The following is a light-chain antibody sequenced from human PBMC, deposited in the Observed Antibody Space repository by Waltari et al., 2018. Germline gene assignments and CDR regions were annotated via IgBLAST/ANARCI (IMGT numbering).Light chain of an antibody. V-gene: IGLV1-40*01. J-gene: IGLJ2*01. CDR3: QSYDTSLSVV. Sequence: QSVLTQPPSVSGAPGQRVTISCTGSGSNIGAGYDVHWYPQLPGKAPKLLIYGINTRPSGVPDRFFGSQSGTSASLAITGLQAEDEAEYYCQSYDTSLSVVFGGGTKLTVL. CDR1: GSNIGAGYD. CDR2: GIN.